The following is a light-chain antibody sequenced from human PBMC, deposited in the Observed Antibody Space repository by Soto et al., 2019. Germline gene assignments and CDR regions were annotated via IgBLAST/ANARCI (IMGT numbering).Light chain of an antibody. J-gene: IGKJ4*01. Sequence: IVLTQSPASLSLSPGEGATLSCRASQSVSSQLAWYQQKPGQAPRLLIYGAFNRATGIPARFSGSGSGTDFTLTSGSLEPEDFAVYYCQQRSTWPRVTFGGGTKLEI. CDR1: QSVSSQ. CDR3: QQRSTWPRVT. V-gene: IGKV3-11*01. CDR2: GAF.